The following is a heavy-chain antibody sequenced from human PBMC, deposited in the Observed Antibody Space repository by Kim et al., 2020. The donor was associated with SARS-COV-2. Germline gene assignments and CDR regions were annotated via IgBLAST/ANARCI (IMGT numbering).Heavy chain of an antibody. J-gene: IGHJ1*01. CDR1: GGSISSYY. V-gene: IGHV4-59*01. Sequence: SETLSLTCTVSGGSISSYYWSWIRQPPGKGLEWIGYIHYSGSTNYNPSLKSRVTISVDTSKNQFSLKLSSVTAADTAVYYCARAVYSSGWYGVEYFQHWGQGTLVTVSS. CDR2: IHYSGST. D-gene: IGHD6-19*01. CDR3: ARAVYSSGWYGVEYFQH.